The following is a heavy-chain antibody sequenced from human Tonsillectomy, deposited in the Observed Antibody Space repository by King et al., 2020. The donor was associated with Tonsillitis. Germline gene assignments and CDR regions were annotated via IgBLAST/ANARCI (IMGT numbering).Heavy chain of an antibody. CDR2: ISSSGVTI. CDR3: ARGRGGSGIFYYLDY. CDR1: GFTFSDYF. Sequence: VQLVESGGGLVKPGGSLRLSCAASGFTFSDYFMSWIRQAPGKGLEWGSYISSSGVTIYSADSVKGRFTISRDNTMNSLYLQMNSLRAEDTAVYYCARGRGGSGIFYYLDYWGQGTLVTVSS. V-gene: IGHV3-11*01. D-gene: IGHD3-10*01. J-gene: IGHJ4*02.